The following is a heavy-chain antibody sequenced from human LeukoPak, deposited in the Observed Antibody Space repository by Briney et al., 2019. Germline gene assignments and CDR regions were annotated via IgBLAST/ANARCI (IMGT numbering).Heavy chain of an antibody. D-gene: IGHD1-26*01. CDR1: GFTFSSYA. J-gene: IGHJ4*02. CDR2: ISGSGGTT. V-gene: IGHV3-23*01. CDR3: AKKPTPRIVGAHYYFDY. Sequence: GGSLRLSCAASGFTFSSYAMSWVRQAPGKGLEWVSVISGSGGTTYYADSVKGRFTISRDNSKNTLYLQMNSLRAEDTAIYYCAKKPTPRIVGAHYYFDYWGQGTLVTVSS.